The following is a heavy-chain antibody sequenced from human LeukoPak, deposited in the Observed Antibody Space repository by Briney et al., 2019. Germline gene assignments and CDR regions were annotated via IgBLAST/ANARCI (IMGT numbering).Heavy chain of an antibody. CDR1: GYTFTSYY. Sequence: ASVKVSCKASGYTFTSYYMHWVRQAPGQGLEWMGIINPSGGSTSYAQKFQGRVTMTRDTSTSTVYMELSSLRSEDTAVYYCARDLTPTVTTDYYYYYGMDVWGQGTTVTVSS. CDR3: ARDLTPTVTTDYYYYYGMDV. J-gene: IGHJ6*02. D-gene: IGHD4-17*01. V-gene: IGHV1-46*01. CDR2: INPSGGST.